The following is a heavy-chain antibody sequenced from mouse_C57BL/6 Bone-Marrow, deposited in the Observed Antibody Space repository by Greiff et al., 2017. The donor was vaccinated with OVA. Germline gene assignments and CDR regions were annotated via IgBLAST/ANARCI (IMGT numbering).Heavy chain of an antibody. Sequence: VQLQQPGAELVRPGSSVKLSCKASGYTFTSYWMDWVKQRPGQGLEWIGNIYPSDSETHYNQKFKDKATLTVDKSSSTAYMQLSSLTSEDSAVYYCARGGDYSLFDYWGQGTTLTVSS. J-gene: IGHJ2*01. D-gene: IGHD2-4*01. CDR3: ARGGDYSLFDY. CDR2: IYPSDSET. CDR1: GYTFTSYW. V-gene: IGHV1-61*01.